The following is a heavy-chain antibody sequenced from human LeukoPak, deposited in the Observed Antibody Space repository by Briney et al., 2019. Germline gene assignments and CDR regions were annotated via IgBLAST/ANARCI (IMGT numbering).Heavy chain of an antibody. CDR2: IYHSGST. Sequence: SETLSLTCTVSGGSISSSSYYWSWIRQPPGKGLEWIGYIYHSGSTYYNPSLKSRVTISVDRSKNQFSLKLSSVTAADTAVYYCARRPHNWGFDYWGQGALVTVSS. CDR3: ARRPHNWGFDY. D-gene: IGHD7-27*01. CDR1: GGSISSSSYY. V-gene: IGHV4-30-2*01. J-gene: IGHJ4*02.